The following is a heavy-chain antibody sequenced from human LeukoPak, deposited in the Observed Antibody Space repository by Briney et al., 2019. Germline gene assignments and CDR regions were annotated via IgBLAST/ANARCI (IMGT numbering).Heavy chain of an antibody. J-gene: IGHJ4*02. V-gene: IGHV1-2*02. Sequence: GASVKVSCKASGYTFTGYYMHWVRQAPGQGLEWMGWINPNSGGTNYAQKFQGRVTMTRDTSISTAYMELSRLRSDDTAVYYCARTAAYYYDSSGYYCDYWGQGTLVTVSS. CDR2: INPNSGGT. D-gene: IGHD3-22*01. CDR1: GYTFTGYY. CDR3: ARTAAYYYDSSGYYCDY.